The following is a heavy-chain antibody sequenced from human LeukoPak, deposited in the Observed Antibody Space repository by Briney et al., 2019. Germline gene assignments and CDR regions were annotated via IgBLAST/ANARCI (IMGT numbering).Heavy chain of an antibody. CDR2: INPNSGGT. CDR3: ARDSSGYVSWFDP. J-gene: IGHJ5*02. D-gene: IGHD3-22*01. V-gene: IGHV1-2*02. Sequence: ASVKVSCKASGSTFTGYYMHWVRQAPGQGLEWMGWINPNSGGTNYAQKFQGRVTMTRDTSISTAYMELSRLRSDDTAVYYCARDSSGYVSWFDPWGQGTLVTVSS. CDR1: GSTFTGYY.